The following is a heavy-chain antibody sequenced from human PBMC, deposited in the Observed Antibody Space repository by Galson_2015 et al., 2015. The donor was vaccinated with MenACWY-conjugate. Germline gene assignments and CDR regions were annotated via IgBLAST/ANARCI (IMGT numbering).Heavy chain of an antibody. J-gene: IGHJ4*02. D-gene: IGHD3-22*01. Sequence: SVKVSCKASEDTFTNHAIHWVRQAPGQGLEWMGWIVAGNGNSKFSEGFQGRLTITRDTSARTVYLELSSLRSEDTAVYYCARSFYASNGYYNYWGQGTLVTVSS. V-gene: IGHV1-3*01. CDR3: ARSFYASNGYYNY. CDR2: IVAGNGNS. CDR1: EDTFTNHA.